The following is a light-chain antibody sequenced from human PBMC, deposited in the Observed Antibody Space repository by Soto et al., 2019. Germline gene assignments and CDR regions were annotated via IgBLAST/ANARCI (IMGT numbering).Light chain of an antibody. Sequence: DIQMTQSPSSLPASVGDRVTITCRASQNIYFFLNWYQQRPGKAPNLLMYHASTLQSGVPSRFSGSGSGTDFTLTISSLQPEDSATYYCQQLNSYPLTFGGGTKVEIK. CDR3: QQLNSYPLT. V-gene: IGKV1-39*01. J-gene: IGKJ4*01. CDR1: QNIYFF. CDR2: HAS.